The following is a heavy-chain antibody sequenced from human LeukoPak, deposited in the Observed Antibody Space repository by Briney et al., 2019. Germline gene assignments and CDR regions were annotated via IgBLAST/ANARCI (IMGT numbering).Heavy chain of an antibody. CDR2: INPNSGGT. J-gene: IGHJ5*02. CDR1: GYTFTGYY. Sequence: ASVKVSCKASGYTFTGYYMHWVRQAPGQGLEWMGWINPNSGGTNYAQKFQGRVTMTRDTSISTAYMELSRLRSDDTRVYYWARDGEDIVVVPAATGSWFDPWGQGTLVTVSS. D-gene: IGHD2-2*01. CDR3: ARDGEDIVVVPAATGSWFDP. V-gene: IGHV1-2*02.